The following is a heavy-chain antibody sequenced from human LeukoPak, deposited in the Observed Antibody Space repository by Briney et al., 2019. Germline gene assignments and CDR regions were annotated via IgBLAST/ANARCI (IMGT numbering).Heavy chain of an antibody. J-gene: IGHJ4*02. CDR2: IRSSSSNI. CDR1: GFTFSSYS. V-gene: IGHV3-48*01. D-gene: IGHD3-10*01. Sequence: GGSLSLSCAASGFTFSSYSMNWVRQAPGKGLEWVSYIRSSSSNIYYTDSVKGRFTISRDNAKNSLYLQMNSLRAEDTAVYYRARDSHGLLWFGERPVYWGQGTLVTVSS. CDR3: ARDSHGLLWFGERPVY.